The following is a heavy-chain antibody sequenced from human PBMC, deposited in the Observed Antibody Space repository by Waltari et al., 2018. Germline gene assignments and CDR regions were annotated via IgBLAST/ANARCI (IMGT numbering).Heavy chain of an antibody. CDR2: IIPIFGTA. J-gene: IGHJ5*02. CDR1: GGTFSSYA. CDR3: ARVAYGSYSIDP. D-gene: IGHD1-26*01. Sequence: CKASGGTFSSYAISWVRQAPGQGLEWMGGIIPIFGTANYAQKFQGRVTITADESTSTAYMELSSLRSEDTAVYYCARVAYGSYSIDPWGQGTLVTVSS. V-gene: IGHV1-69*01.